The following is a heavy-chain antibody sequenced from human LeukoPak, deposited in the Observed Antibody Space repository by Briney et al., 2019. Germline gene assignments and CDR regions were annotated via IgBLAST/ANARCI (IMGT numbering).Heavy chain of an antibody. CDR1: GFIFRSYE. Sequence: GGSLRLSCAASGFIFRSYEMNWVRQAPGKGLEWVSYMSSSGTKIYYADSVKGRFTISRDNAKNSLYLQMNSLRVEDTGVYYCARALDLQHWGQGTLVTVSS. CDR3: ARALDLQH. J-gene: IGHJ1*01. V-gene: IGHV3-48*03. CDR2: MSSSGTKI.